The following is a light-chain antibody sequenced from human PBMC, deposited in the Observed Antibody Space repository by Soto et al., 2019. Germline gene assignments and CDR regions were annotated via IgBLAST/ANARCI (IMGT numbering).Light chain of an antibody. CDR1: QTISSW. J-gene: IGKJ1*01. V-gene: IGKV1-5*03. Sequence: DIQMTQSPSTLSGSVGDRVTITCRASQTISSWLAWYQQKPGKAPKLLIYKASTLKSGVPSRFSGSGSGTEFTLTIISLQPDDFATYYCQQYNSYWTFGQGTKVDIK. CDR2: KAS. CDR3: QQYNSYWT.